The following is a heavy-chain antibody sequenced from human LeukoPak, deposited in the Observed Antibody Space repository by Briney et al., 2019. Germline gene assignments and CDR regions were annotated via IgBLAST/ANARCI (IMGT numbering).Heavy chain of an antibody. Sequence: PGGSLRLSCAASGFTFSSYGMHWVRQAPGKGLEWVAFIRYDGSNKYYADSVKGRFTISRDNSKNTLYLQMNSLRAEDTAVYYCAEGATYYGSGRPDYWGQGTLVTVSS. D-gene: IGHD3-10*01. V-gene: IGHV3-30*02. CDR3: AEGATYYGSGRPDY. CDR2: IRYDGSNK. CDR1: GFTFSSYG. J-gene: IGHJ4*02.